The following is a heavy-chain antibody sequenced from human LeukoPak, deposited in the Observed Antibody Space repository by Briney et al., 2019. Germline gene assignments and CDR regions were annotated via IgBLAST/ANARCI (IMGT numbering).Heavy chain of an antibody. CDR1: GFTFSSYS. D-gene: IGHD4-11*01. CDR3: ASKSTQSAFDI. J-gene: IGHJ3*02. Sequence: GGSMRLSSAASGFTFSSYSMNWVRQAPGEGLGWVSSISSSSSYIFYADSVKGRFTISRDNAKNSLYLQMNSLRAEDTAVYYCASKSTQSAFDIWGQGTMVTVSS. CDR2: ISSSSSYI. V-gene: IGHV3-21*01.